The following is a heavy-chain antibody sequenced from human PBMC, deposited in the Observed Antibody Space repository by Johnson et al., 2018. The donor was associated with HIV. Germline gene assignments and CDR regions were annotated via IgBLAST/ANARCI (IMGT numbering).Heavy chain of an antibody. CDR1: GFTFSSYA. D-gene: IGHD6-6*01. J-gene: IGHJ3*02. CDR3: ARAGSSSSGPRAFDI. CDR2: IPYDGSNK. Sequence: QVQLVESGGGVVQPGRSLRLSCAASGFTFSSYAMHWVRQAPGKGLEWVAVIPYDGSNKYYADSVKGRFTISRDNSKNTLYLQMNSLRAEDTAVYYCARAGSSSSGPRAFDIWGQGTMVTVSS. V-gene: IGHV3-30*04.